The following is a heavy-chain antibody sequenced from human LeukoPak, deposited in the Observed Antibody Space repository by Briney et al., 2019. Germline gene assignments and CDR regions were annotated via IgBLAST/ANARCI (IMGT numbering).Heavy chain of an antibody. V-gene: IGHV4-59*01. CDR2: MYYSGST. J-gene: IGHJ4*02. CDR1: GGSMNDYY. D-gene: IGHD7-27*01. CDR3: ARGLGMCQPLDS. Sequence: SETLSLTCTVSGGSMNDYYWTWIRQPPGRGLEWVGYMYYSGSTNYNPSLKSRLTISLDRSRNQFSLKMTSVNTADTDMYYCARGLGMCQPLDSGGQGTLVTVS.